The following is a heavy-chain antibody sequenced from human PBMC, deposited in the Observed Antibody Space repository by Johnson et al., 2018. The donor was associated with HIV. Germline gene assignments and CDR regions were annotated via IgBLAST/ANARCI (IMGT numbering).Heavy chain of an antibody. CDR1: GFTFSSYA. CDR3: AKDVEFRDDAFDI. V-gene: IGHV3-30*04. J-gene: IGHJ3*02. Sequence: QVLLVESGGGVVQPGGSLRLSCAASGFTFSSYAMHWVRQAPGKGLEWVAVISYDGSNKYYADSVKGRFTISRDNYKNTLYLQMNSLRAEDTAVYYCAKDVEFRDDAFDIWGQGTMVTVSS. CDR2: ISYDGSNK. D-gene: IGHD1-1*01.